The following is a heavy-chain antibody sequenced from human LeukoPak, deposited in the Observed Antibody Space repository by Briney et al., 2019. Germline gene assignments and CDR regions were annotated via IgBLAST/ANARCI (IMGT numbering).Heavy chain of an antibody. D-gene: IGHD3-9*01. V-gene: IGHV4-4*07. Sequence: PSEALSLTCTVSGGSISSYYWSWIRQPAGKRLEWIGRIYTSGSTNYNPSLKSRVTMSVDTSKNQFSLKLSSVTAADTAVYYCARDRCDILTGRCEDWYFDLWGRGTLVTVSS. J-gene: IGHJ2*01. CDR3: ARDRCDILTGRCEDWYFDL. CDR2: IYTSGST. CDR1: GGSISSYY.